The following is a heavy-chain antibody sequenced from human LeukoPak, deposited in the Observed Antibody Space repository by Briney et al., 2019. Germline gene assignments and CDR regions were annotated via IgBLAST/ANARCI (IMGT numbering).Heavy chain of an antibody. CDR1: GFTFSSYS. J-gene: IGHJ5*02. V-gene: IGHV3-21*01. CDR3: ARDHDRHGFDP. Sequence: KTGGSLRLSCAASGFTFSSYSMNWVRQAPGKGLEWVSSISSSSSYIYYADSVKGRFTISRDNAKNSLYLQMDSLRAEDTAVYYCARDHDRHGFDPWGQGTLVTVSS. CDR2: ISSSSSYI.